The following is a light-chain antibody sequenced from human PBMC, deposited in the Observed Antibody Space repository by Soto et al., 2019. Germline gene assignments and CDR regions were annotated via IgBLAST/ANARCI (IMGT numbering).Light chain of an antibody. J-gene: IGKJ2*01. CDR3: QQDGPSPPDS. CDR1: QSVNSGS. V-gene: IGKV3-20*01. CDR2: ATS. Sequence: EVVLTQSPGTLSLSPGERATLSCRASQSVNSGSVAWFQQKPGQPPRLLIYATSKRPTGIPDRFSGSGSGIDFTLIISRLEPDDFAVYYSQQDGPSPPDSFGQGTKVEIK.